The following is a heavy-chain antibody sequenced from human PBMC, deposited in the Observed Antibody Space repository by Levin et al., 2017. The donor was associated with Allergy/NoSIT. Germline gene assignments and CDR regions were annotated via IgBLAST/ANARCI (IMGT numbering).Heavy chain of an antibody. V-gene: IGHV2-70*01. CDR3: ARSYYDYVWGSYRRGDAFDI. Sequence: QTLSLTCTFSGFSLSTSGMCVSWIRQPPGKALEWLALIDWDDDKYYSTSLKTRLTISKDTSKNQVVLTMTNMDPVDTATYYCARSYYDYVWGSYRRGDAFDIWGQGTMVTVSS. CDR2: IDWDDDK. CDR1: GFSLSTSGMC. J-gene: IGHJ3*02. D-gene: IGHD3-16*02.